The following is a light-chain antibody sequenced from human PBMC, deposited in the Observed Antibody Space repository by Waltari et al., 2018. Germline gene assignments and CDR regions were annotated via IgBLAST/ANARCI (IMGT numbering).Light chain of an antibody. CDR3: SSYTTSRTVV. Sequence: QSALTQPASVSESPGQSIAISCTGSSSDVGAYNYVSWYQQYPGKAPKVMIYDVINRPSGVSDRFSGSKSGNTASLTISGLQAEDEADYYCSSYTTSRTVVFGGGTKLTVL. CDR2: DVI. V-gene: IGLV2-14*01. J-gene: IGLJ3*02. CDR1: SSDVGAYNY.